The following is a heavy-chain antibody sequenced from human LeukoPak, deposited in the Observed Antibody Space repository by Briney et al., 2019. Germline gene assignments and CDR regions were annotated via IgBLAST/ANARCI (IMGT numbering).Heavy chain of an antibody. CDR1: GGSISSGSYY. CDR3: ARGPDGITSDY. J-gene: IGHJ4*02. Sequence: PSETLSLTCTVSGGSISSGSYYWSWIRQPAGKGLEWVGRISTTGSTNCNPSLKSRVTISLDTSKNQFSLKLSSMTTADTAVYYCARGPDGITSDYWGQGTLVTVSS. CDR2: ISTTGST. D-gene: IGHD3-16*01. V-gene: IGHV4-61*02.